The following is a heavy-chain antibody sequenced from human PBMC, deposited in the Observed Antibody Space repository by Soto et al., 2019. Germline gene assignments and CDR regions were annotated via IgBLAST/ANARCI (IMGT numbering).Heavy chain of an antibody. CDR1: EGTVSSYA. CDR2: FIPIFGKA. J-gene: IGHJ6*02. Sequence: QVQLVQSGAEVKKPWSSVTVSCKASEGTVSSYAISWVRQAPGQGLEWMGGFIPIFGKANYAQKFQCRVTIAADESTSTAYMELSSLRSEDTAVDYCARDRPALLLTYFGMDVWGQGTTVTVSS. V-gene: IGHV1-69*01. CDR3: ARDRPALLLTYFGMDV. D-gene: IGHD2-15*01.